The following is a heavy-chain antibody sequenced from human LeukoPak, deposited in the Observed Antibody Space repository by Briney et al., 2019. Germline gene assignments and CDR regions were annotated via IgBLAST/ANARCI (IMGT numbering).Heavy chain of an antibody. D-gene: IGHD1-7*01. CDR1: GYTFTGYY. V-gene: IGHV1-2*02. CDR3: AREPKTGITGTTFLDY. Sequence: GASVKVSCKASGYTFTGYYIHWVRQAPGQGLEWMGWINPNSGGTNYAQKFQGRVTMTRDTSISTAYMELSRLRSDDTAVYYCAREPKTGITGTTFLDYWGQGTLVTVSS. CDR2: INPNSGGT. J-gene: IGHJ4*02.